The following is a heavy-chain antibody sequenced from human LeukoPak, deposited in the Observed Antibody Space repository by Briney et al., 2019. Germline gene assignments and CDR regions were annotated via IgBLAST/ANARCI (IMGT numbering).Heavy chain of an antibody. D-gene: IGHD6-19*01. CDR1: GGSFGRYS. J-gene: IGHJ4*02. CDR3: ARGHSSGNPDPFDY. V-gene: IGHV3-53*01. CDR2: MYSGGAI. Sequence: LSLTCAVYGGSFGRYSWSWVRQAPGKGLEWVSVMYSGGAIHYADSVKGRFTISRDNSKNTLYLQMNSLRAEDTAMYFCARGHSSGNPDPFDYWGQGTLVIVSS.